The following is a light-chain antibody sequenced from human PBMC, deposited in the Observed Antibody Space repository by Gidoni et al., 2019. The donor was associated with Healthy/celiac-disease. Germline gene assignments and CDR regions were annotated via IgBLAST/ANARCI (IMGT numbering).Light chain of an antibody. CDR1: QGISSY. Sequence: AIRMTQSPSSFSASTGDRVTITCRASQGISSYLAWYQQKPGKAPKLLIYAASTLQSGVPSRFSGSGSVTDFTLTISCLQSEDFATYYCQQYYSYPFTFGPXTKVDIK. CDR2: AAS. J-gene: IGKJ3*01. V-gene: IGKV1-8*01. CDR3: QQYYSYPFT.